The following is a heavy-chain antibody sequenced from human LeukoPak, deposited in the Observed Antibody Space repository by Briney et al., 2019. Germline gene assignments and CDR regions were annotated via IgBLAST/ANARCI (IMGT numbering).Heavy chain of an antibody. CDR1: GFTFSSYG. J-gene: IGHJ5*02. CDR2: IWYDGSNK. CDR3: ARDTQRAWIQLWPNWFDP. D-gene: IGHD5-18*01. V-gene: IGHV3-33*01. Sequence: QPGGSLRLSCAASGFTFSSYGTHWVRQAPGEGLEWVAVIWYDGSNKYYADSVKGRFTISRDNSKNTLYLQMNSLRAEDTAVYYCARDTQRAWIQLWPNWFDPWGQGTLVTVS.